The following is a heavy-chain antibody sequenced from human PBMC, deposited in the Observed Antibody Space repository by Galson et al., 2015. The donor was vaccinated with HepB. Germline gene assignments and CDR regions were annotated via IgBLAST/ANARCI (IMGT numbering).Heavy chain of an antibody. V-gene: IGHV1-46*03. CDR1: GYTFTSYY. CDR2: INPSGGST. Sequence: SVKVSCKASGYTFTSYYMHWVRRAPGQGLEWMGIINPSGGSTSYAQKFQGRVTMTRDTSTSTVYMELSSLRSEDTAVYYCAREIDGSGSYYRTPRNAFDIWGQGTMVTVSS. CDR3: AREIDGSGSYYRTPRNAFDI. J-gene: IGHJ3*02. D-gene: IGHD3-10*01.